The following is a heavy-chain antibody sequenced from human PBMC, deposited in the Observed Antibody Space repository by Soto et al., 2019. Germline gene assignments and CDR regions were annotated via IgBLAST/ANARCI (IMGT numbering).Heavy chain of an antibody. CDR1: GFTFSSYA. D-gene: IGHD3-22*01. Sequence: GGSLRLSCAASGFTFSSYAMSWVRQAPGKGLEWVSAISGSGGSTYYADSVKGRFTISRDNSKNTLYLQMNSLRAEDTALYYCAKGEHYYDSSGYYYWGQGTLVTVSS. J-gene: IGHJ4*02. V-gene: IGHV3-23*01. CDR3: AKGEHYYDSSGYYY. CDR2: ISGSGGST.